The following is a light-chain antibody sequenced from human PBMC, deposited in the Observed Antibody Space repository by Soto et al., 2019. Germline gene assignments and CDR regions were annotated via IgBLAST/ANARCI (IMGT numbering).Light chain of an antibody. Sequence: DIVMTQSPDSLVVSLGERATINCRSSQNILNSPDKRNYLAWYQQKSGQPPKLLIYWASTRESGVPVRFSGSGSGTDFTLTISSLQAEDVAVYYCQQYYSAPQITSGGGTKVEIK. CDR1: QNILNSPDKRNY. CDR3: QQYYSAPQIT. CDR2: WAS. J-gene: IGKJ4*01. V-gene: IGKV4-1*01.